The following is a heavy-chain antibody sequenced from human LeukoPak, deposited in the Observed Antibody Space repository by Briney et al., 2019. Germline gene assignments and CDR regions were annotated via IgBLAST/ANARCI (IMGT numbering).Heavy chain of an antibody. CDR3: VRSDWFDP. CDR2: ISYDGNHK. Sequence: PGGSLRLSCAASGLTFSSYNMHWVRQAPGKGLEWVAVISYDGNHKYYADSVKGRFTISRDNAKNTLFLQMNSLRAEDTAVYYCVRSDWFDPWGQGTLVTVSS. V-gene: IGHV3-30*03. CDR1: GLTFSSYN. J-gene: IGHJ5*02.